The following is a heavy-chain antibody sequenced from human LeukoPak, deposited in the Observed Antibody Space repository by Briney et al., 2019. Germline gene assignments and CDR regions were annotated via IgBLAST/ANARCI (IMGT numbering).Heavy chain of an antibody. CDR2: INHSGST. CDR3: ARGTTIFGVVIDY. V-gene: IGHV4-39*07. CDR1: GDSISSRSNF. Sequence: SETLSLTCSVSGDSISSRSNFWGWIRQPPGKGLEWIGEINHSGSTNYNPSLKSRVTISVDTSKNQFSLKLSSVTAADTAVYYCARGTTIFGVVIDYWGQGTLVTVSS. D-gene: IGHD3-3*01. J-gene: IGHJ4*02.